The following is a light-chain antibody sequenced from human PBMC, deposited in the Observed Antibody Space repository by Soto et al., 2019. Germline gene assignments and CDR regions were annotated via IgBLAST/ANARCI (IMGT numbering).Light chain of an antibody. CDR2: GAS. J-gene: IGKJ4*01. V-gene: IGKV3D-15*01. Sequence: EIVMTQSPATLSVSPGERATLSCRASQSVSSNLAWYQQKHCQAPRLLIYGASTRATGIPARFSGSGSGTDFTLIISSLQSEAFAVYYCQQYNNWPLTFGGGTKVAIK. CDR3: QQYNNWPLT. CDR1: QSVSSN.